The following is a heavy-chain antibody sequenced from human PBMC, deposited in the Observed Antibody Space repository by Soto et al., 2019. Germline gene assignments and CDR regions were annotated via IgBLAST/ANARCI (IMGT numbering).Heavy chain of an antibody. J-gene: IGHJ4*02. CDR2: INAGNGNT. CDR1: GYTFTSYA. D-gene: IGHD4-17*01. Sequence: QVQLVQSGAEVKKPGASVKVSCKASGYTFTSYAMHWVRQAPGQRLEWMGWINAGNGNTKYSQKFQGRVTITRDTSASTAYMELSSLRSEDTAVYYGARADYGDYGNFDYWGQGTLVTVSS. V-gene: IGHV1-3*01. CDR3: ARADYGDYGNFDY.